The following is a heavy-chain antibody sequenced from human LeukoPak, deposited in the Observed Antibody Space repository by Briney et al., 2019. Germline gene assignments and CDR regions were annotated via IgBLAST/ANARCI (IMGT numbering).Heavy chain of an antibody. CDR3: VVGATTPDDAFDI. J-gene: IGHJ3*02. Sequence: ASVKVSCKASGGTFSSYAISWVRQAPGQGLEWMGGIIPIFGTANYVQKFQGRVTITADESTSTAYMELSSLRSEDTAVYYCVVGATTPDDAFDIWGQGTMVTVSS. D-gene: IGHD1-26*01. CDR2: IIPIFGTA. V-gene: IGHV1-69*13. CDR1: GGTFSSYA.